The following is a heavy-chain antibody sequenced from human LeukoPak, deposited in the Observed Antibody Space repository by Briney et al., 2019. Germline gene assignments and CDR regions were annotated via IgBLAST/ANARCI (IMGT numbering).Heavy chain of an antibody. Sequence: GGSLRLSCAASGFTFSSYAMSWVRQAPGKGLEWVSVINGSGGYTYYADSVKGRFTISRDNSKNTLYLQMNSLRAEDTAVYYCAKDLRFGESFLTEFDYWGQGTLVTVSS. V-gene: IGHV3-23*01. CDR2: INGSGGYT. D-gene: IGHD3-10*01. CDR1: GFTFSSYA. J-gene: IGHJ4*02. CDR3: AKDLRFGESFLTEFDY.